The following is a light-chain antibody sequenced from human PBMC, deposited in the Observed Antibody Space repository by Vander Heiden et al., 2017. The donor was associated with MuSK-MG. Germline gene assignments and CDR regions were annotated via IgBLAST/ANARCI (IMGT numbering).Light chain of an antibody. CDR2: GNT. CDR3: AAWDDSLKGVV. CDR1: SSTVGSNS. J-gene: IGLJ2*01. Sequence: HSVLTQPPSAPGTPGQRVTSSCSGSSSTVGSNSVNWYQPLPGRAPNLLIFGNTQRPSGVPARFSGSRSGTSASLAISGLQSGEEGDYYCAAWDDSLKGVVFGGGTKVTVL. V-gene: IGLV1-44*01.